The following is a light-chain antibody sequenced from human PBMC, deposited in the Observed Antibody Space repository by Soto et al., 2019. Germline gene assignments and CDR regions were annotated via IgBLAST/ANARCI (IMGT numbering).Light chain of an antibody. Sequence: EIVMTQSPATLSVSPGEGATLSCRASQSVSSKLAWYQQKPGQAPRLLIYGASTRATGIPARFSGSESGTEFALTISSLQSEDFAVYDCQQYDNWPFTFGPGTKVDIK. V-gene: IGKV3-15*01. J-gene: IGKJ3*01. CDR2: GAS. CDR3: QQYDNWPFT. CDR1: QSVSSK.